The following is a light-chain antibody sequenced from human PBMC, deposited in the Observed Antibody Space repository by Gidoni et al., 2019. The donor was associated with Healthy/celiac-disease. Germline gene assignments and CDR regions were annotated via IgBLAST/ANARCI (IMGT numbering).Light chain of an antibody. CDR3: MQALLTPRT. Sequence: DIVMTQSPLCLPVTPGEPASISCRSSQSLLHSNGYNYLDWYLQKPGQSPQLLIYLGSNRASGVPDGFSGSGSGTDFTLKISRVEAEDVGVYYCMQALLTPRTFGQGTKLEIK. J-gene: IGKJ2*01. CDR2: LGS. V-gene: IGKV2-28*01. CDR1: QSLLHSNGYNY.